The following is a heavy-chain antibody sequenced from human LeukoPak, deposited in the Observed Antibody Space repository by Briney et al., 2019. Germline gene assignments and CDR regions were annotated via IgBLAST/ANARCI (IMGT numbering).Heavy chain of an antibody. J-gene: IGHJ4*02. CDR2: SYPGDSDT. Sequence: KAGETLKISCKGSGYSFTGYWIGWLRQMPGKGLEWMGISYPGDSDTRYSPSFQGQVTISADKSISTAYLQWSSLKASDTAMYYCARQDSSPDFDYWGQGTLVTVSS. CDR1: GYSFTGYW. D-gene: IGHD2-15*01. CDR3: ARQDSSPDFDY. V-gene: IGHV5-51*01.